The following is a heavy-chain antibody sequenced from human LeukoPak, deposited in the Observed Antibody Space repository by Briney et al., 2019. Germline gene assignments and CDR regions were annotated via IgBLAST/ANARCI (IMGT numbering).Heavy chain of an antibody. V-gene: IGHV1-2*02. CDR1: GYTFTGYY. Sequence: ASVKVSCKASGYTFTGYYMHWVRQAPGQGLEWMGWINPNSGGTNYAQKFQGRVTMTRDTSISTAYMELSRLRSDDTAVYYCARGETYYGSGSYWGYYYYYMDVWGKGTTVTISS. J-gene: IGHJ6*03. CDR2: INPNSGGT. D-gene: IGHD3-10*01. CDR3: ARGETYYGSGSYWGYYYYYMDV.